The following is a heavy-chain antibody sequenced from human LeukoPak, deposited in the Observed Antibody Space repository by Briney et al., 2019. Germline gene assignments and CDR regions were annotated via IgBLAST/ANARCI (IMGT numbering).Heavy chain of an antibody. CDR2: IYYSGST. D-gene: IGHD3-3*01. CDR3: ARQEFGHYDFWSGYLYFDY. J-gene: IGHJ4*02. Sequence: SETLSLTCAVSSRSISSSSYYWGWIRQPPGKGLEWIGSIYYSGSTYYNPSLKSRVTISVNTSKNQFSLKLSSVTAADTAVYYCARQEFGHYDFWSGYLYFDYWGQGTLVTVSS. V-gene: IGHV4-39*01. CDR1: SRSISSSSYY.